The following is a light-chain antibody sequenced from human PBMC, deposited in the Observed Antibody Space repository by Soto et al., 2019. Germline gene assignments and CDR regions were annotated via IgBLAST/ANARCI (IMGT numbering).Light chain of an antibody. CDR2: SNN. CDR1: SSNIGSNT. J-gene: IGLJ3*02. CDR3: AAWDDSLIWV. V-gene: IGLV1-44*01. Sequence: QSVLTQPPSASGTPGQRVTISCSGSSSNIGSNTVNWYQQLPGTAPKLLIYSNNQRPSGVPDRFSGSKSGTSASLAISGPQSEDEADYYCAAWDDSLIWVFGGGTKLTVL.